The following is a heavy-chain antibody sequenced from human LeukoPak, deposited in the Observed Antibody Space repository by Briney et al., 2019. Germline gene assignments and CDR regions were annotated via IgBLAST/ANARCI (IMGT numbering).Heavy chain of an antibody. J-gene: IGHJ4*02. CDR1: GDSVSSNGAA. D-gene: IGHD6-19*01. V-gene: IGHV6-1*01. CDR2: TYYRSKWYN. Sequence: SQTLSLTCAISGDSVSSNGAAWNWIRQSPSRGLEWLGRTYYRSKWYNDYAVSVESRIAINPDTSKNQFSLQLNSVTPEDTAVYYCAREPSSVTGMLFDYWGQGTLVTVSS. CDR3: AREPSSVTGMLFDY.